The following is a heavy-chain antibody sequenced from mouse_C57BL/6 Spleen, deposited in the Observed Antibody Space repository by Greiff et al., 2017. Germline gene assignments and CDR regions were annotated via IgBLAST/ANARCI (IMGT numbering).Heavy chain of an antibody. CDR2: IDPSDSYT. Sequence: VQLQQPGAELVMPGASVKLSCKASGYTFTSYWMHWVKQRPGQGLEWIGEIDPSDSYTNYNQKFKGKSTLTVDKSSSKAYMQLSSLTSADSAVYYWARERAYDGYYVLDYWGQGTTLTVSS. CDR3: ARERAYDGYYVLDY. D-gene: IGHD2-3*01. CDR1: GYTFTSYW. V-gene: IGHV1-69*01. J-gene: IGHJ2*01.